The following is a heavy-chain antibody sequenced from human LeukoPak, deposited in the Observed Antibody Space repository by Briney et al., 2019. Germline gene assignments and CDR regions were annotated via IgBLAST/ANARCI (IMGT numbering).Heavy chain of an antibody. CDR1: GGTFSSNA. CDR3: ARATRARARRWLHQYYFDY. CDR2: IIPIFGTA. Sequence: SVKVSCKASGGTFSSNAISWVRQAPGQGLEWMGGIIPIFGTANYAQKFQGRVTITADESTSTAYMELSSLRSEDTAVYYCARATRARARRWLHQYYFDYWGQGTPVTVSS. D-gene: IGHD5-24*01. J-gene: IGHJ4*02. V-gene: IGHV1-69*01.